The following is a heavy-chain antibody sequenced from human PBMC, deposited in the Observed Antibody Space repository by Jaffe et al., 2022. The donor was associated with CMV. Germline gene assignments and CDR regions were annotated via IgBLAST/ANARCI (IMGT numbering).Heavy chain of an antibody. CDR2: ISAYNGNT. Sequence: QVQLVQSGAEVKKPGASVKVSCKASGYTFTSYGISWVRQAPGQGLEWMGWISAYNGNTNYAQKLQGRVTMTTDTSTSTAYMELRSLRSDDTAVYYCARYSVLRDYGYYYYYMDVWGKGTTVTVSS. J-gene: IGHJ6*03. CDR1: GYTFTSYG. V-gene: IGHV1-18*04. D-gene: IGHD4-17*01. CDR3: ARYSVLRDYGYYYYYMDV.